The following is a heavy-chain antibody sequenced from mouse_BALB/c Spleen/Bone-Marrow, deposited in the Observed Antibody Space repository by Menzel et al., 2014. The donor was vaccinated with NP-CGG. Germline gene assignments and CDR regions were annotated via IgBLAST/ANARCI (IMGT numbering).Heavy chain of an antibody. CDR2: IWAGGST. CDR1: GFSLTNYG. Sequence: QVQLQQSGPGLVAPSQRLSITCTVSGFSLTNYGVHWVRQPPGKDLEWLGVIWAGGSTNYNSALMSRLSITKDNSKNQVFLKMNSLQTADTAMYYCARDGYYVVMDYWGQGTSVTVSS. D-gene: IGHD2-3*01. J-gene: IGHJ4*01. V-gene: IGHV2-9*02. CDR3: ARDGYYVVMDY.